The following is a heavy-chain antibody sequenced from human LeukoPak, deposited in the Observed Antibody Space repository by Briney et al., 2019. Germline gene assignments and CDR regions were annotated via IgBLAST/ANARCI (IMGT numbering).Heavy chain of an antibody. J-gene: IGHJ5*02. D-gene: IGHD6-13*01. Sequence: SETLSLTCTVSGGSISSFYWSWIRQPPGRGLEWIGYIYYSGTTNYNPSLKSRVTISVDTSKDQFPLKLRSVTAADTAVYYCARRIAAAGWSDPWGQGTLVTVSS. CDR2: IYYSGTT. CDR3: ARRIAAAGWSDP. CDR1: GGSISSFY. V-gene: IGHV4-59*08.